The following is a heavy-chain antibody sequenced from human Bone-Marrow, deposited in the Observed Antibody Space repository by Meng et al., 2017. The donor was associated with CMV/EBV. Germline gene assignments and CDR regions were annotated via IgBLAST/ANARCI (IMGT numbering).Heavy chain of an antibody. CDR3: ASSSGWYLVVDY. V-gene: IGHV4-39*01. CDR1: GGSISSGTYY. J-gene: IGHJ4*02. CDR2: IYYSGTT. Sequence: GSLRLSCNVSGGSISSGTYYWGWIRQTPGKGLEWIGYIYYSGTTYYNSSLKSRVTIAVDTSKNQFSLKLNSVTAADTAVYYCASSSGWYLVVDYWGQGTLVTVSS. D-gene: IGHD6-19*01.